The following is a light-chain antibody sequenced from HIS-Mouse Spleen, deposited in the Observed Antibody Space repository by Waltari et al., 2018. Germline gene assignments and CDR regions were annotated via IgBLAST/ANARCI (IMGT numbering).Light chain of an antibody. CDR1: SRRCGSYNL. V-gene: IGLV2-23*01. Sequence: QSALTQPASVSGSPGQSITISCTGTSRRCGSYNLVSWYQQHPGQAPKLMIYEGSKRPSGVSNRFSGSKSGNTASLTISGLQAEDEADYYCCSYAGSSTWVFGGGTKLTVL. CDR2: EGS. CDR3: CSYAGSSTWV. J-gene: IGLJ3*02.